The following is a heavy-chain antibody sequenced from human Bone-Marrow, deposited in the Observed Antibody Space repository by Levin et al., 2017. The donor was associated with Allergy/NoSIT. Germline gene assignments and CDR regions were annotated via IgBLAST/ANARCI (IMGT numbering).Heavy chain of an antibody. Sequence: GESLKISCKASGYTFSFFHIHWVRQAPGQGLEWMGRIYPNNGGIFYAQKFQGRVTMTTDTSISTAYMELSSLTSDDTAIYFCARALCGRDCYSDFWGQGTLVTVFS. J-gene: IGHJ4*02. CDR3: ARALCGRDCYSDF. D-gene: IGHD2-21*02. V-gene: IGHV1-2*06. CDR1: GYTFSFFH. CDR2: IYPNNGGI.